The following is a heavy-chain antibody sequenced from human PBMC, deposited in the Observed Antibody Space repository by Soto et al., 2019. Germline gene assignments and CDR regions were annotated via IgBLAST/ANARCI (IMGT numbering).Heavy chain of an antibody. CDR2: ISSSSSTI. J-gene: IGHJ4*02. Sequence: VGSMRLSCAASGFTFSGYGRNWVRQAPGKGLEWVSYISSSSSTIYYADSVKGRFTISRDNAKNSLYLQMNSLRAEDTAVYYCARDLNYGLFDYWGQGTLVTVSS. V-gene: IGHV3-48*01. D-gene: IGHD4-17*01. CDR3: ARDLNYGLFDY. CDR1: GFTFSGYG.